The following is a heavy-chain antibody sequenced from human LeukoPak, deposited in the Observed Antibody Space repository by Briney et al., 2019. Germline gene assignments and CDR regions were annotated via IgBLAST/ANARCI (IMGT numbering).Heavy chain of an antibody. CDR2: MSPNNGNP. J-gene: IGHJ4*02. CDR1: GYTFTNYD. V-gene: IGHV1-8*01. Sequence: EASVKVSCKTSGYTFTNYDINWVRQATGQGLEWMGWMSPNNGNPGYAQKFQGRVTMTRDTSINTAYMELSSLRSEDTAVYYCASNPPRTGDFNYWGQGALVTVSS. D-gene: IGHD7-27*01. CDR3: ASNPPRTGDFNY.